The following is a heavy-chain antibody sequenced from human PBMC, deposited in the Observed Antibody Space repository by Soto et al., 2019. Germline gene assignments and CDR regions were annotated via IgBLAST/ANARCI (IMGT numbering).Heavy chain of an antibody. J-gene: IGHJ1*01. Sequence: GGSLTLSCSASGFIFSDYAMHWVRLTPGKGLEFVSAISNNGGSTNDAPSVWGRFTISRDNSKNTVYLEMSSLRVEDTAIYYCVKDPSRGGWYGFFLHWGQGTVVTVSS. D-gene: IGHD6-19*01. V-gene: IGHV3-64D*06. CDR3: VKDPSRGGWYGFFLH. CDR2: ISNNGGST. CDR1: GFIFSDYA.